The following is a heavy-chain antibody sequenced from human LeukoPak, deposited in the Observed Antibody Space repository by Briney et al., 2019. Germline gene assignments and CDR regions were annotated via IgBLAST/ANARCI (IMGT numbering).Heavy chain of an antibody. V-gene: IGHV3-21*01. CDR3: ARDRRVQLWSPAGFDY. J-gene: IGHJ4*02. D-gene: IGHD5-18*01. Sequence: NSGGSLRLSCAASGFTFSSYSMNWVRQAPGKGLEWVSSISSSSSYIYYADSVKGRFTISRDNAKNSLYLQMNSLRAEDTAVYYCARDRRVQLWSPAGFDYWGQGTLVTVSS. CDR2: ISSSSSYI. CDR1: GFTFSSYS.